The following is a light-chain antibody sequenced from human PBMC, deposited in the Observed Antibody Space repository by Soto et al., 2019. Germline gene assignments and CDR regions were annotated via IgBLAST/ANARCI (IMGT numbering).Light chain of an antibody. V-gene: IGKV3-20*01. Sequence: EIVLTQSPGTLSLPPGERATLSCRANQSVSSSYLAWYQQKPGQAPRLLIYGASRRATGIPDRFSGSGSGTDFTLTISRLEPEDFAVYFCQQYGNSRWTFAKGPGWKSN. J-gene: IGKJ1*01. CDR1: QSVSSSY. CDR3: QQYGNSRWT. CDR2: GAS.